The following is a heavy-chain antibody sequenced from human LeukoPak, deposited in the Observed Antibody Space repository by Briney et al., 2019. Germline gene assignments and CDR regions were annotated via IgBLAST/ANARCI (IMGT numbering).Heavy chain of an antibody. D-gene: IGHD3-3*01. Sequence: ASVKVSCKASGGTFSSYAISWVRQAPGQGLEWMGWINAGNGNTKYSQKFQGRVTITRDTSASTAYMELSSLRSEDTAVYYCARGENYDFWSGYHYYYYYYGMDVWGQGTTVTVSS. CDR1: GGTFSSYA. V-gene: IGHV1-3*01. CDR3: ARGENYDFWSGYHYYYYYYGMDV. J-gene: IGHJ6*02. CDR2: INAGNGNT.